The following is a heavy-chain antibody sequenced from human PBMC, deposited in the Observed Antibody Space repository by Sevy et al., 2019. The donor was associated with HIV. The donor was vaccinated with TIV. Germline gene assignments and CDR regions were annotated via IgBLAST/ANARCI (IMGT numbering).Heavy chain of an antibody. V-gene: IGHV3-30*18. D-gene: IGHD2-15*01. CDR2: LSYDGREK. Sequence: GGSLRLSCAASGFTFSTYGMHWVRQAPGKGLEWVAVLSYDGREKYYGNSVKGRFTISRDNSKNTLYLQMNSLRDVDTAVYYCAKVGPHCSGGTCYHPLFDYCGQGTLVTVSS. J-gene: IGHJ4*02. CDR3: AKVGPHCSGGTCYHPLFDY. CDR1: GFTFSTYG.